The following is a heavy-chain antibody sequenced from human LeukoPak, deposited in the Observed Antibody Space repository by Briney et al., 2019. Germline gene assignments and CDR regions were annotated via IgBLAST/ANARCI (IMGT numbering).Heavy chain of an antibody. Sequence: NPSETLSLTRTVSGGSISSGSYYWSWIRQPAGKGLEWIGRIYTSGSTNYNPSLKSRVTISVDTSKNQFSLKLSSVTAADTAVYYCARGGIVVVPAAIKGEYNWFDPWGQGTLVTVSS. V-gene: IGHV4-61*02. D-gene: IGHD2-2*02. CDR3: ARGGIVVVPAAIKGEYNWFDP. J-gene: IGHJ5*02. CDR2: IYTSGST. CDR1: GGSISSGSYY.